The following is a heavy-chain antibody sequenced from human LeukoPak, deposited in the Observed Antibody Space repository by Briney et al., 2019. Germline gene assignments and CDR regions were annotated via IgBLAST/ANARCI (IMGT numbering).Heavy chain of an antibody. CDR3: ARDLPHPVVTANWFDP. J-gene: IGHJ5*02. CDR2: IYTSGST. Sequence: SETLSLTCTVSGGSISSYYWSWIRQPAGKGLEWIGRIYTSGSTNYNPSLKSRVTMSVDTSKNQFSLKLSSVTAADTAVYYCARDLPHPVVTANWFDPWGQGTLLTVSS. V-gene: IGHV4-4*07. CDR1: GGSISSYY. D-gene: IGHD2-21*02.